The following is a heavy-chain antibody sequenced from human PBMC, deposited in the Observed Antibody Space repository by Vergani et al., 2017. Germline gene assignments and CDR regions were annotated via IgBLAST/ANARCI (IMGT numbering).Heavy chain of an antibody. CDR1: GFTFSSYE. V-gene: IGHV3-48*03. Sequence: EVQLVESGGGLVQPGGSLRLSCAASGFTFSSYEMNWVRQAPGKGLEWVSYISSSGSTIYYADSVKGRFTISRDNAKNSLYLQMNSLRAEDTAVYYCARSTNPNYDSSGYRNWFDPSGQGTLVTVSS. J-gene: IGHJ5*02. D-gene: IGHD3-22*01. CDR3: ARSTNPNYDSSGYRNWFDP. CDR2: ISSSGSTI.